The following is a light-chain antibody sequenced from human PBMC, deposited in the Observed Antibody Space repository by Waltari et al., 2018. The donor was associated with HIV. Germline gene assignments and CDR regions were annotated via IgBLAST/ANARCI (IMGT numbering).Light chain of an antibody. CDR2: SNN. Sequence: QSVLTQPPSASGTPGQGVTISCAGSYSNIGSNTVNWYRQLPGAAPKRLIDSNNHNLWPSGVPDRFSGSTSGTSASLAISGLQSEDEAHYYCAAWDDSLNGPVFGGGTMLTVL. CDR1: YSNIGSNT. CDR3: AAWDDSLNGPV. J-gene: IGLJ3*02. V-gene: IGLV1-44*01.